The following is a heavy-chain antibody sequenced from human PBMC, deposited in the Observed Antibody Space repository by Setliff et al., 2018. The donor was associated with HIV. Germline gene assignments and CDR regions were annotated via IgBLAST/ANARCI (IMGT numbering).Heavy chain of an antibody. D-gene: IGHD3-10*01. CDR2: ISGSGGST. J-gene: IGHJ4*02. CDR1: GFTFSSYA. Sequence: GGSLRLSCAASGFTFSSYAMSWVRQAPGKGLEWVSVISGSGGSTYYADSVKGRFTISRDNSKNTLYLQMNSLRAEDTAVYYCAKDLYYYGSGPAVVDYWGQGTLVTVSS. CDR3: AKDLYYYGSGPAVVDY. V-gene: IGHV3-23*01.